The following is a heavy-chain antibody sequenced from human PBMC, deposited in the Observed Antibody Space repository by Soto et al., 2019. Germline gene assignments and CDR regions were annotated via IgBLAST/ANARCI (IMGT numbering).Heavy chain of an antibody. CDR2: IDPSDSYT. V-gene: IGHV5-10-1*01. J-gene: IGHJ6*02. Sequence: GESLKISCQGSGYMFTNYWINWVRQVSGGGLEWLGRIDPSDSYTKYNPSFQGHVTISADKSTSTAYLQWSSLRASDTAVYYCARGGMAAAALPPYYYYYGMDVWGQGTTVTVSS. CDR1: GYMFTNYW. CDR3: ARGGMAAAALPPYYYYYGMDV. D-gene: IGHD6-13*01.